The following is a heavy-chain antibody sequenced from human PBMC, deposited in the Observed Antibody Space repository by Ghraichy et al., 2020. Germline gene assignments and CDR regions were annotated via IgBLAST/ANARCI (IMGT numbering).Heavy chain of an antibody. Sequence: SVKVSCKASGGTFSSYAISWVRQAPGQGLEWMGGIIPIFGTANYAQKFQGRVTITADESTSTAYMELSSLRSEDTAVYYCARDAYSYGQLKWFDYWGQGTLVTVSS. CDR2: IIPIFGTA. CDR1: GGTFSSYA. D-gene: IGHD5-18*01. CDR3: ARDAYSYGQLKWFDY. V-gene: IGHV1-69*13. J-gene: IGHJ4*02.